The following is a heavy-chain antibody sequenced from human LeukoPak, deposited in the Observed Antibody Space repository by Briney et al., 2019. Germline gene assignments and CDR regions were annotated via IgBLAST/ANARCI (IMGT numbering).Heavy chain of an antibody. CDR1: GGSISSYY. V-gene: IGHV4-59*05. CDR3: ARPYTSGWSGVKY. CDR2: MSYSGSA. Sequence: SETLSLTCTVSGGSISSYYWSWIRQPPGKGLEWIGSMSYSGSAHYNPSLKSRVTISADTSKNQFSLKLSSVTAADTAMYYCARPYTSGWSGVKYWGQGTLVTVSS. J-gene: IGHJ4*02. D-gene: IGHD6-19*01.